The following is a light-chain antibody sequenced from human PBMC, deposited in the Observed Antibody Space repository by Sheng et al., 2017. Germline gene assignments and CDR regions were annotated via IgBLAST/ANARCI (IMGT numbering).Light chain of an antibody. CDR2: KDN. CDR3: QSMDNSGTYKVI. Sequence: SYELTQPPSVSVSPGQTARITCSGDALPKQYAYWYQQKAGQAPVVVIYKDNERPSGIPERFSGSTSGTRVTLTISGVQAEDEADYFCQSMDNSGTYKVIFGGGTKLTVL. J-gene: IGLJ2*01. V-gene: IGLV3-25*03. CDR1: ALPKQY.